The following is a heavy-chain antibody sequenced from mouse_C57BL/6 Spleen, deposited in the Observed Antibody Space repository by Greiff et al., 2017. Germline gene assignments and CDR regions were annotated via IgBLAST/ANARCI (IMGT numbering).Heavy chain of an antibody. D-gene: IGHD1-1*01. CDR2: IDPSDSYT. J-gene: IGHJ2*01. V-gene: IGHV1-59*01. CDR3: ARSGSSSPFDY. Sequence: QVQLKQPGAELVRPGTSVKLSCKASGYTFTSYWMHWVKQRPGQGLEWIGVIDPSDSYTNYNQKFKGKATLTVDTSSSTAYMQLSSLTSEDSAVYYCARSGSSSPFDYWGQGTTLTVSS. CDR1: GYTFTSYW.